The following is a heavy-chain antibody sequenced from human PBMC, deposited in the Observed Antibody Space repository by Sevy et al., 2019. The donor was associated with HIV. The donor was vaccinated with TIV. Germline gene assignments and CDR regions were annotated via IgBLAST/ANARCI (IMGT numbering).Heavy chain of an antibody. CDR3: ARLTREYYYDSSGYSQYYFDY. V-gene: IGHV4-39*01. D-gene: IGHD3-22*01. Sequence: SETLSLTCTVSGGSISSSSYYWGWIRQPPGKGLEWIGSIYYSGSTYYNPSLKSRVTMSVDTSQNQFSLKLSVVTAADTVVYYCARLTREYYYDSSGYSQYYFDYWGQGTVVTVSS. J-gene: IGHJ4*02. CDR2: IYYSGST. CDR1: GGSISSSSYY.